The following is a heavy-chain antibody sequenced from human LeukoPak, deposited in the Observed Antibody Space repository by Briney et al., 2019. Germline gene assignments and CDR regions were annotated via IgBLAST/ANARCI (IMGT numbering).Heavy chain of an antibody. Sequence: SETLSLTCTVSGGSVSSGRYYWNWIRQPPGKGLEWIGYIYSSGRTNYNPSLKSRVTISLDTSENQFSLKLSSVTAADTAVYYCARLSREQWLVRGYFDLWGRGTLVTVSS. CDR2: IYSSGRT. D-gene: IGHD6-19*01. J-gene: IGHJ2*01. CDR1: GGSVSSGRYY. CDR3: ARLSREQWLVRGYFDL. V-gene: IGHV4-61*01.